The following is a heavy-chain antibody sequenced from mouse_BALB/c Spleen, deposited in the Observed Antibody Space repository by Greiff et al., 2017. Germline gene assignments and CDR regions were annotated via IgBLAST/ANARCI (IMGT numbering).Heavy chain of an antibody. J-gene: IGHJ2*01. Sequence: VQLKESGPGLVKPSQSLSLTCTVTGYSITSDYAWNWIRQFPGNKLEWMGYISYSGSTSYNPSLKSRISITRDTSKNQFFLQLNSVTTEDTATYYCARAYGNYGFDYWGQGTTLTVSS. V-gene: IGHV3-2*02. D-gene: IGHD2-1*01. CDR2: ISYSGST. CDR1: GYSITSDYA. CDR3: ARAYGNYGFDY.